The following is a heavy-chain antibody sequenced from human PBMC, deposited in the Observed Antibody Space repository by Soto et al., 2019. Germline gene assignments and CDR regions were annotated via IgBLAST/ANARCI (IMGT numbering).Heavy chain of an antibody. V-gene: IGHV3-23*01. CDR2: ISSGGTT. CDR1: GFTFSSYG. Sequence: EVQLLESGGSLVQPGGSLRLSCAASGFTFSSYGMTWVRQAPGKGLEWVSTISSGGTTYYADSLKGRFTISRDNSRNMRWLQMNSLRAEDTAIYYCVKALGAKPKYYFDYWGQGTLVTVSS. J-gene: IGHJ4*02. CDR3: VKALGAKPKYYFDY.